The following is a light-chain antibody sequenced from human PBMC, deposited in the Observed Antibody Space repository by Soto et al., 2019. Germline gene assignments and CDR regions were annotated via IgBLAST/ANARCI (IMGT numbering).Light chain of an antibody. J-gene: IGLJ3*02. CDR2: EVT. CDR1: SRDVGGYPY. V-gene: IGLV2-8*01. Sequence: QSALTQSPSATGSPGQSVTISCTGTSRDVGGYPYVSWYQQHPGKAPKLIIYEVTERPSGVPDRFSGSKSDNTASLTVSGLQAEDEADYYCSSYAGSDNWVFGGGTKLTVL. CDR3: SSYAGSDNWV.